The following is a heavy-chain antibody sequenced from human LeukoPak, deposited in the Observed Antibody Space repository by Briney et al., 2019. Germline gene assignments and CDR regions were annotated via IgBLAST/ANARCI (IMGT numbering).Heavy chain of an antibody. Sequence: GASVKVSCKASGYDFSDLYFHWVRQAPGQGLEWMGGINPYSGASIYAQKFQGRVTMETSSSTVYMQLSRLRYDDTAVYYCATASVTRMRDPWGQGTLVTVSS. V-gene: IGHV1-2*02. CDR2: INPYSGAS. J-gene: IGHJ5*02. CDR1: GYDFSDLY. CDR3: ATASVTRMRDP.